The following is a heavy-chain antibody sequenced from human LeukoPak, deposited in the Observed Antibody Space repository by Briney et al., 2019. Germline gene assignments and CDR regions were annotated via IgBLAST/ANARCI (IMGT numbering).Heavy chain of an antibody. CDR2: ICGSGGST. CDR1: GFTFSDYY. CDR3: AKVWDIVVVVVDPFDY. D-gene: IGHD2-15*01. Sequence: GGSLRLSCAASGFTFSDYYMSWIRQAPGKGLGWVSGICGSGGSTYYADSVKGRFTISRDNSKNTLYLQMNSLRADDTAVYYCAKVWDIVVVVVDPFDYWGQGTLVTVSS. J-gene: IGHJ4*02. V-gene: IGHV3-23*01.